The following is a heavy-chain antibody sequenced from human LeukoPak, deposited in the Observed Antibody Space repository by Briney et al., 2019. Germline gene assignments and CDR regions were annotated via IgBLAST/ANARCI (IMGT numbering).Heavy chain of an antibody. CDR2: INPNTGGT. D-gene: IGHD4-17*01. V-gene: IGHV1-2*06. J-gene: IGHJ4*02. Sequence: ASVTVSCEASGYTFINYFLHWVRQAPGQGLEWMGRINPNTGGTNYARKFQGRIIMTRDTSINTAYMELTRLRSDDTAVYYCARKGDYEVDFDYWGQGTLVTVSS. CDR1: GYTFINYF. CDR3: ARKGDYEVDFDY.